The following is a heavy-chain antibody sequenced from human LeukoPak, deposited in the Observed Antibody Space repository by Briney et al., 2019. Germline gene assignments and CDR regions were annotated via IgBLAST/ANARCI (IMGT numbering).Heavy chain of an antibody. CDR3: ARGAMGPAAATFAY. J-gene: IGHJ4*02. D-gene: IGHD2-2*01. CDR1: GGSISSYY. Sequence: SETLSLACTVSGGSISSYYWSWIRQPPGKGLEWIGYIYYSGSTNYNPSLKSRVIISVDTSKNQFSLKLSSVTAADTAVYYCARGAMGPAAATFAYWGQGTLVTVSS. V-gene: IGHV4-59*01. CDR2: IYYSGST.